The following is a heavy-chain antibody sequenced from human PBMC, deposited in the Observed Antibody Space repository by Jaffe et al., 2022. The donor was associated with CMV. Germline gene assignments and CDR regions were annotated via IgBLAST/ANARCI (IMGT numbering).Heavy chain of an antibody. D-gene: IGHD4-17*01. J-gene: IGHJ4*02. V-gene: IGHV4-59*12. CDR3: AREDGDLFDY. CDR2: IYYSGTT. Sequence: QVHLQESGPRLVKPSETLSLTCTVSGGSISTYYWTWIRQPPGKRLELLGYIYYSGTTNYNPSLKSRVSMSVDTSKNQFSLNLTSVTAADTAVYYCAREDGDLFDYWGRGILVTVSS. CDR1: GGSISTYY.